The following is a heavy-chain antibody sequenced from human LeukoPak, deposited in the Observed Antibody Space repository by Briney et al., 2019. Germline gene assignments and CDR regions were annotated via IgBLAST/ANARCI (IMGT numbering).Heavy chain of an antibody. CDR2: IYYSGST. D-gene: IGHD6-19*01. Sequence: SETLSLTCTVSGGSISNYYWSWIRQPPGKGLEWIGYIYYSGSTNYNPSLKSRAIISVDTSKNQFSLKLSSVTAADTAVYYCARDRWAGYSSGANWFDPWGQGTLVTVSS. V-gene: IGHV4-59*01. CDR1: GGSISNYY. J-gene: IGHJ5*02. CDR3: ARDRWAGYSSGANWFDP.